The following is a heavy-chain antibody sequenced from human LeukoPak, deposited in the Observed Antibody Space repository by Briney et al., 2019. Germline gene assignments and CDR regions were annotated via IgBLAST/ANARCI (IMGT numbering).Heavy chain of an antibody. V-gene: IGHV3-23*01. CDR2: ISGSGGST. D-gene: IGHD6-6*01. J-gene: IGHJ6*03. Sequence: GGSLRLSCAASGFTFNIYAMTWVRQAPGKGLEWVSAISGSGGSTSYADSVKGRFTISRDNAKNSLYLQMSSLEAEDTAVYYCARAARPNYYYYVDVWGKGTTVTVSS. CDR3: ARAARPNYYYYVDV. CDR1: GFTFNIYA.